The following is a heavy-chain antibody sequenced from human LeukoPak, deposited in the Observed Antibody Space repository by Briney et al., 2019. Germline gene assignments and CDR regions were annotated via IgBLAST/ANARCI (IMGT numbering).Heavy chain of an antibody. V-gene: IGHV1-2*02. CDR3: ARDAVRSDAPPSNWFDP. Sequence: ASVKVSCKASGYTFTGYYMHWVRQAPGQGLKWMGWINPNSGGTNYAQKFKGRVTMTRDTSISTAHMELSRLRSDDTAVYYCARDAVRSDAPPSNWFDPWGQGTLVTVSS. CDR2: INPNSGGT. CDR1: GYTFTGYY. D-gene: IGHD4-17*01. J-gene: IGHJ5*02.